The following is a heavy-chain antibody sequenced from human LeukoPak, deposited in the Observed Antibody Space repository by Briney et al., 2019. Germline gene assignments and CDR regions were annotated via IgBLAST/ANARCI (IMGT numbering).Heavy chain of an antibody. CDR2: INPNSGGT. V-gene: IGHV1-2*02. J-gene: IGHJ5*02. Sequence: ASVKVSCKASGYTFTGYYMHWVRQAPGQGLEWMGWINPNSGGTNYAQKFQGRVTMTRDTSISTAYMELSRLRSDDTAVYYCARERQCSSSLWFDPWGQGTLVTVSS. D-gene: IGHD6-6*01. CDR3: ARERQCSSSLWFDP. CDR1: GYTFTGYY.